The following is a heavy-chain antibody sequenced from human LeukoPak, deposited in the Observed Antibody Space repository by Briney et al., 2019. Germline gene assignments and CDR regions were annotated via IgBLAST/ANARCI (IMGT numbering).Heavy chain of an antibody. V-gene: IGHV3-30*02. J-gene: IGHJ4*02. D-gene: IGHD3-22*01. CDR2: IRYDGSNK. CDR3: AKDDPYYYDSSGYPNLFDY. CDR1: GFTFSSYA. Sequence: GGSLRLSCAASGFTFSSYAMSWVRQAPGKGLEWVAFIRYDGSNKYYADSVKGRFTISRDNSKNTLYLQMNSLIAEDTAVYYCAKDDPYYYDSSGYPNLFDYWGQGTLVTVSS.